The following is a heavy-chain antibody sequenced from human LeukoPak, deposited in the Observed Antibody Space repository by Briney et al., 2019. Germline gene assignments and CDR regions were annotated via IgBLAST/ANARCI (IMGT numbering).Heavy chain of an antibody. J-gene: IGHJ3*02. D-gene: IGHD4-17*01. CDR2: ISSSSSYI. Sequence: GGSLRLSCAASGLTFSSYSMNWVRQAPGKGLEWVSSISSSSSYIYYADSVKGRFTISRDNAKNSLYLQTNSLRAEDTAVYYCAGGSGTTVTYDAFDIWGQGTMVTVSS. V-gene: IGHV3-21*01. CDR3: AGGSGTTVTYDAFDI. CDR1: GLTFSSYS.